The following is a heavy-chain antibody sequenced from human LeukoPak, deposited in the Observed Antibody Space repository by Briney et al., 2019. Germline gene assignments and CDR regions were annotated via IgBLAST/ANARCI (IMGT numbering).Heavy chain of an antibody. J-gene: IGHJ4*02. Sequence: ASVKVSYKAAGYTFTSYDINWVRQATGQGLEWMGWMNPNSGNTGYAQKFQGRVTMTRNTSISTAYMELSSLRSEDTAVYYCARGRWSAAGRDRLNYYFDYWGQGTLVTVSS. D-gene: IGHD6-13*01. CDR2: MNPNSGNT. CDR1: GYTFTSYD. CDR3: ARGRWSAAGRDRLNYYFDY. V-gene: IGHV1-8*01.